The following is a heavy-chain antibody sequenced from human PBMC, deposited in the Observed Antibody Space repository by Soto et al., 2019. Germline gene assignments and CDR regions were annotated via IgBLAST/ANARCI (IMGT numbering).Heavy chain of an antibody. D-gene: IGHD4-17*01. Sequence: QVQLVQSGAEVKKPGASVKVSCKASGYTFTSYGINWVRQAIGQGFEYLGWMNPNSGNTDYVKKFQGRVTMTRDTPMRTAYMGVSSLRSEDTAVYYCATGITYGDYSRRFGPWGPGTLVTVSS. CDR1: GYTFTSYG. J-gene: IGHJ5*02. CDR2: MNPNSGNT. CDR3: ATGITYGDYSRRFGP. V-gene: IGHV1-8*01.